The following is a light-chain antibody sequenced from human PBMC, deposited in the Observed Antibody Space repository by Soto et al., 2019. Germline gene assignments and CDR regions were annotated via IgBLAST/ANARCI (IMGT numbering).Light chain of an antibody. Sequence: QSVLTQPASVSGSPGQSITISCTGASSDVGDYNYVSWYQHHPGKAPKLLIYEVNNRPSGVSDRFSGSKSGNVASLTISWLQAEDEADYYCSSYTSSSTYVSGTGTKVTVL. CDR2: EVN. CDR3: SSYTSSSTYV. J-gene: IGLJ1*01. V-gene: IGLV2-14*01. CDR1: SSDVGDYNY.